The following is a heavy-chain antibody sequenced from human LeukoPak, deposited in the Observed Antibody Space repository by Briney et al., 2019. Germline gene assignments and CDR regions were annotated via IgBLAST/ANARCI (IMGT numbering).Heavy chain of an antibody. V-gene: IGHV3-23*01. D-gene: IGHD6-13*01. CDR2: ISGSGGST. CDR3: ARDLIAAAGRYWYFDL. CDR1: GFTFSSYS. J-gene: IGHJ2*01. Sequence: TGGSLRLSCAASGFTFSSYSMNWVRQAPGKGLQWVSAISGSGGSTYYADSVKGRFTISRDNSKNTLYLQMNSLRAEDTAVYYCARDLIAAAGRYWYFDLWGRGTLVTVSS.